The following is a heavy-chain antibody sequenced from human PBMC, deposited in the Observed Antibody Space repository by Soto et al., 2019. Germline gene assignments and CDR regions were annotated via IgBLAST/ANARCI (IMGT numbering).Heavy chain of an antibody. CDR1: GFTFSSYA. V-gene: IGHV3-23*01. CDR3: AKEGGLAGLRQYYYYGMDV. J-gene: IGHJ6*04. D-gene: IGHD6-19*01. CDR2: ISGSGGST. Sequence: PGGSLRRSCAASGFTFSSYAMSCVRQAPWKGLEWFSAISGSGGSTYYADSVKGRFTISRDNSKNTLYLQMNSLRAEDTAVYYCAKEGGLAGLRQYYYYGMDVWGKGTKLTASS.